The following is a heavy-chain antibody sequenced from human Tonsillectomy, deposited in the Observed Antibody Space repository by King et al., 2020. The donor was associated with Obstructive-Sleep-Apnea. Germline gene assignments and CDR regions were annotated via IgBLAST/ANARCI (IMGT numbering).Heavy chain of an antibody. Sequence: VQLQESGPGLVKPSETLSLTCTVSGGSVSSGSYYWSWIRQPPGKGLECIGYIYYSGSTNYNPSLKSRVTISVDTSKNQFSLKLSSVTAADTAVYYCARTRYGSGSYYVFDYWGQGTLVTVSS. V-gene: IGHV4-61*01. J-gene: IGHJ4*02. D-gene: IGHD3-10*01. CDR3: ARTRYGSGSYYVFDY. CDR2: IYYSGST. CDR1: GGSVSSGSYY.